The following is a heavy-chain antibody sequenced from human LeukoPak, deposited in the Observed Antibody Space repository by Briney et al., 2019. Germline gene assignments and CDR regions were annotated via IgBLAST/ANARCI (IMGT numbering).Heavy chain of an antibody. J-gene: IGHJ5*02. CDR1: GFSFSSYA. V-gene: IGHV3-30*04. CDR3: ARDRQLDL. Sequence: GGSLRLSCAASGFSFSSYAMFWVRQAPGKGLEWVAVTSSDGSNKNYANSVKGRFTVSRDNSKSTLYLQMNSLRVEDTALYYCARDRQLDLWGQGTLVTVSS. CDR2: TSSDGSNK. D-gene: IGHD6-13*01.